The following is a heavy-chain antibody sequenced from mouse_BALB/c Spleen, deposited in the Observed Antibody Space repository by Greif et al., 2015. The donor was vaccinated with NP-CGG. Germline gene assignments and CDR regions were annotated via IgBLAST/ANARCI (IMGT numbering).Heavy chain of an antibody. J-gene: IGHJ4*01. CDR2: INPSNGRT. CDR1: GYTFTSYW. Sequence: LVESGAELVKPGASVKLSCKASGYTFTSYWMHWVKQRPGQGLEWIGEINPSNGRTNYNEKFKSKATLTVDKSSSTAYMQLRSLTSEDSAVYYCARRRIQITTATGAMDYWGQGTSVTVSS. V-gene: IGHV1S81*02. D-gene: IGHD1-2*01. CDR3: ARRRIQITTATGAMDY.